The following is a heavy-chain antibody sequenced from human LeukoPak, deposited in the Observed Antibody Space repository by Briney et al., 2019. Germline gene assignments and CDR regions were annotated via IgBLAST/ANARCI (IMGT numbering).Heavy chain of an antibody. CDR1: GGSISSYY. D-gene: IGHD6-6*01. CDR2: IYFSGST. Sequence: SETLSLTCTVSGGSISSYYWTWIRQPPGKGLEWIGYIYFSGSTFYNPSLKSRVTISVDTSKNQFSLNLYSVTAADTAVYYCARHRAYSSSSPFDYWGQGTLVTVSS. J-gene: IGHJ4*02. CDR3: ARHRAYSSSSPFDY. V-gene: IGHV4-59*08.